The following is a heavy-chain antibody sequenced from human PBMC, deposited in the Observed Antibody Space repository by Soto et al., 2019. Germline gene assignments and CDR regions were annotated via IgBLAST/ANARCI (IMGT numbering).Heavy chain of an antibody. CDR1: GGTFSNYA. J-gene: IGHJ5*02. CDR2: IIPILGIA. Sequence: QVQLVQSGAAVKKPGSSVKVSCKASGGTFSNYAITWVRQSPGQGLEWMGRIIPILGIANYAQKFQGRVTITADKSTRTAYMELSSLRSEDTAVYYCARESPSPTVTTLYNWFDPWGQGTLVTVSS. V-gene: IGHV1-69*04. CDR3: ARESPSPTVTTLYNWFDP. D-gene: IGHD4-17*01.